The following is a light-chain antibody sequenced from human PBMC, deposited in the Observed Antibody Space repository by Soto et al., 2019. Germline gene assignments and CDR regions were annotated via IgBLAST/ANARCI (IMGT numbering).Light chain of an antibody. CDR2: WAA. CDR1: QTVLYSSNNKNY. V-gene: IGKV4-1*01. CDR3: QQYYSAPPLT. J-gene: IGKJ4*01. Sequence: DIVMTQSPDSLAVSLGERATINCKSSQTVLYSSNNKNYLAWYQQKPGQPPKLLIYWAATRESGVPDRFSGSGAGTDFILISSSMQAEDVVVYYCQQYYSAPPLTFGGGTKVEIK.